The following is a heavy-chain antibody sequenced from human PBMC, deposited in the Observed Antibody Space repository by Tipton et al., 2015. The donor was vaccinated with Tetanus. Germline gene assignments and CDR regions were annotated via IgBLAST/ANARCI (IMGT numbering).Heavy chain of an antibody. J-gene: IGHJ4*02. V-gene: IGHV5-51*01. Sequence: VQLVQSGGEVKKPGESLKISCKGSGYIFTNYWIGWVRQKTGKGLEWMGIIYPGDSDTRYSPSFQGQVTISVDKSINTAYLQWSSLKASGTSMFYCARAHCSDGVCNFDFWGQGALVTVAS. D-gene: IGHD2-15*01. CDR2: IYPGDSDT. CDR1: GYIFTNYW. CDR3: ARAHCSDGVCNFDF.